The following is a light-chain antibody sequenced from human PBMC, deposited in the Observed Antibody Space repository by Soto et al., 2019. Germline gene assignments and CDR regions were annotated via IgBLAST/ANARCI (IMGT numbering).Light chain of an antibody. J-gene: IGKJ2*01. CDR1: QTISRN. V-gene: IGKV1-39*01. CDR2: VVY. CDR3: QQSYSIPYT. Sequence: DIQLTQSPSSLSASVGDRVTITCRASQTISRNLNWYQQKPGEAPKLLMYVVYSLQGGVPSRFSGSASGTDYTLTISSLQHDDFATYYCQQSYSIPYTFGQGTKLEIK.